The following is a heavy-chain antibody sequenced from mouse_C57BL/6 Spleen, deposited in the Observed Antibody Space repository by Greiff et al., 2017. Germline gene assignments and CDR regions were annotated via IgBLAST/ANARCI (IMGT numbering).Heavy chain of an antibody. J-gene: IGHJ3*01. D-gene: IGHD1-1*01. CDR2: IDPSDSYT. Sequence: QVQLQQPGAELVMPGASVKLSCKASGYTFTSYWTHWVKQRPGQGLEWIGEIDPSDSYTNYNQKFKGKSTLTVDKSSSTAYMQLSSLTSEDSAVYYCARVDYSAWFAYWGQGTLVTVSA. CDR1: GYTFTSYW. CDR3: ARVDYSAWFAY. V-gene: IGHV1-69*01.